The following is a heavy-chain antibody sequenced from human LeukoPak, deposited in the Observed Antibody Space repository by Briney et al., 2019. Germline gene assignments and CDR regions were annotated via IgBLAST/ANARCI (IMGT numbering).Heavy chain of an antibody. J-gene: IGHJ3*02. CDR2: IIPIFGTA. CDR1: GGTFTSYA. D-gene: IGHD3-9*01. Sequence: ASVKVSCKASGGTFTSYAISWVRQAPGQGLEWMGRIIPIFGTANYAQKFQGRVTITTDESTSTTYMELSSLRSEDTAVYYCATPGAYYDILTGLRDDALDIWGEGTMVT. CDR3: ATPGAYYDILTGLRDDALDI. V-gene: IGHV1-69*05.